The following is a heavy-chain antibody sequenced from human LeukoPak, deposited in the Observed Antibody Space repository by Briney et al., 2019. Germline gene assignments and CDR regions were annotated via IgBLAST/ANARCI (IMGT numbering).Heavy chain of an antibody. CDR3: ARDLVPAHAFDI. CDR2: IYYSGST. J-gene: IGHJ3*02. Sequence: PSETLSLTCTVSGGSISSYYWSWFRQPPGKGLEWIGYIYYSGSTNYNPSLKSRVTISVDTSKNQFSLKLSSVAAADTAVYYCARDLVPAHAFDIWGQGTMVTVSS. CDR1: GGSISSYY. V-gene: IGHV4-59*12. D-gene: IGHD4/OR15-4a*01.